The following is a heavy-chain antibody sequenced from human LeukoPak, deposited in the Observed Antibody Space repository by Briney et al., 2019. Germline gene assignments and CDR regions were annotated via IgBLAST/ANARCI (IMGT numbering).Heavy chain of an antibody. CDR2: IIPIYGTP. CDR1: GGTLSGYA. Sequence: ASVKVSCKASGGTLSGYAISWVRQAPGQGLEWMGGIIPIYGTPHSAQKFQGRVTITADKSTSTAYMELNSLRSEDTAVYYCARSSSWPDAHLRGDAFDIWGQGTMVTVSS. V-gene: IGHV1-69*06. D-gene: IGHD6-13*01. J-gene: IGHJ3*02. CDR3: ARSSSWPDAHLRGDAFDI.